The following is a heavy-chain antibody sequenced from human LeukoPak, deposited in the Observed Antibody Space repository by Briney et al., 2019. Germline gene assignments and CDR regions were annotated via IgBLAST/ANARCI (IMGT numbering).Heavy chain of an antibody. CDR2: IYYSGST. CDR1: GGSISSYY. CDR3: ARSESYYDSRGYYYALGHFDY. D-gene: IGHD3-22*01. V-gene: IGHV4-59*08. Sequence: PSETLSLTCTVSGGSISSYYWSWIRQPPGKGLEWIGYIYYSGSTNYNPSLKSRVTILVDTSKNQFSLKLRSVTAADAAVYYCARSESYYDSRGYYYALGHFDYWGQGTLVTVSS. J-gene: IGHJ4*02.